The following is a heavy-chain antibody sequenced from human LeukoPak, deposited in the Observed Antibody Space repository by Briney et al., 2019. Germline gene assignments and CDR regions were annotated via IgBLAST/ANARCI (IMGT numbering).Heavy chain of an antibody. J-gene: IGHJ4*02. Sequence: SETLSLTCDVSGGSISSTNWWSWVRQPPGQGLEWIGEISLTGETNYNPSLKSRVTLSADTSKNQFSLKVTSVTAADTAVYYCARASSGYYWDFDYWGQGALVTVSS. CDR3: ARASSGYYWDFDY. CDR2: ISLTGET. CDR1: GGSISSTNW. V-gene: IGHV4-4*02. D-gene: IGHD3-22*01.